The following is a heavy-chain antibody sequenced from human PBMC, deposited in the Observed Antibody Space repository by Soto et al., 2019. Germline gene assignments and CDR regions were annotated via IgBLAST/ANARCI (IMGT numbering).Heavy chain of an antibody. D-gene: IGHD4-17*01. CDR3: AHGPPNTVTRPYYFDY. CDR2: ISGSGGST. V-gene: IGHV3-23*01. CDR1: GFTFSSYA. Sequence: EVQLLESGGGLVQPGGSLRLSCAASGFTFSSYAMSWVRQAPGKGLEWVSAISGSGGSTYYADSVKGRFTISRDNSKNTLYLQMNSLRAEDTAVYYCAHGPPNTVTRPYYFDYWGQGTLVTVSS. J-gene: IGHJ4*02.